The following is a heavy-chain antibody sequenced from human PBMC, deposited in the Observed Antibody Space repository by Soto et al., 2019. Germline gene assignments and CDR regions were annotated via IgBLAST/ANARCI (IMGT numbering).Heavy chain of an antibody. D-gene: IGHD6-6*01. CDR2: INPNTGGT. V-gene: IGHV1-2*02. CDR3: AREGTEARIPSD. J-gene: IGHJ4*02. Sequence: ASVKVSCKASGYTFTGFFLHWVRQAPGQGLEWLGWINPNTGGTNYAQDFQGRITMTRDTSISTAYLELTSLRSDDTAVYYCAREGTEARIPSDWGQGTLVTVSS. CDR1: GYTFTGFF.